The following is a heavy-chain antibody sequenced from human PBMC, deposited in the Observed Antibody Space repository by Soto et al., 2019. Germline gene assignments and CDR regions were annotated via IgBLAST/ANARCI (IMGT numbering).Heavy chain of an antibody. Sequence: GGSLRLSCAASGFTVSSNYMSWVGRAPGKGLEWVSVIYSGGSTYYADSVKGRFTISRDNSKNTLYLQMNSLRAEDTAVYYCPKNPGYYYDSTGYHFDYWGQGTLVTVSS. D-gene: IGHD3-22*01. V-gene: IGHV3-53*01. CDR3: PKNPGYYYDSTGYHFDY. J-gene: IGHJ4*02. CDR1: GFTVSSNY. CDR2: IYSGGST.